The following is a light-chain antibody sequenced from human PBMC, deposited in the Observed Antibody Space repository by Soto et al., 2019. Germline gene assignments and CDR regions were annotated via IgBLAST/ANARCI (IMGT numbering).Light chain of an antibody. V-gene: IGKV4-1*01. CDR2: WAS. CDR3: QQYDRTPWT. Sequence: DIVMTQSPDSLAVSLGERATINCKSSQSVLYSSNNKNYLAWYQQKPGQPPKLLIYWASTRESGVPDRFSGSGSGPDFTLTIGSLQAEDVAVYYCQQYDRTPWTFGQGTKVEIK. CDR1: QSVLYSSNNKNY. J-gene: IGKJ1*01.